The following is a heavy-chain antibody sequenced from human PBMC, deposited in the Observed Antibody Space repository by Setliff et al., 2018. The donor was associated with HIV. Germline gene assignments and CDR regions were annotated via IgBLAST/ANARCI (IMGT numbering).Heavy chain of an antibody. V-gene: IGHV3-9*01. CDR2: INWAGADI. CDR1: GFTFDDYG. Sequence: PGGSLRLSCSPSGFTFDDYGMHWIRQAPGRGLEWVAGINWAGADIDYADSVKGRFIISRDNARNTLYLQMNSLRVEDTALYFCATIWMRGAFFDYWGQGTLVTVSS. D-gene: IGHD3-10*01. CDR3: ATIWMRGAFFDY. J-gene: IGHJ4*02.